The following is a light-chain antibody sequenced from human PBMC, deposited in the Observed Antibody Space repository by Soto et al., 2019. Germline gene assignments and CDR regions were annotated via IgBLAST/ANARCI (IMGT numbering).Light chain of an antibody. CDR3: QQYNILGT. CDR1: QSISSW. Sequence: DIQMTQSPSTLSASVGDRVTITCRASQSISSWLAWYQQKPGKAPNLLIYDAARLESGVPSRFSGSGSGTEFPLTISSLQPDDFATYYCQQYNILGTFGQGTKVEIK. CDR2: DAA. J-gene: IGKJ1*01. V-gene: IGKV1-5*01.